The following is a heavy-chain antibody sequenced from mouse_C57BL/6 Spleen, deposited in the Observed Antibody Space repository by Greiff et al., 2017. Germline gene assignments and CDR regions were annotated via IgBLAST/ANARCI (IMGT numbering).Heavy chain of an antibody. CDR1: GYTFTDYN. CDR3: ARDDYVWFAY. CDR2: INPNNGGT. J-gene: IGHJ3*01. D-gene: IGHD2-4*01. V-gene: IGHV1-18*01. Sequence: EVQLQQSGPELVKPGASVKIPCKASGYTFTDYNMAWVKQSHGKSLEWIGDINPNNGGTIYTQNFKGKATLTVDKSSSTAYMELRSLTSVDTAGYYCARDDYVWFAYWGQGTLVTVSA.